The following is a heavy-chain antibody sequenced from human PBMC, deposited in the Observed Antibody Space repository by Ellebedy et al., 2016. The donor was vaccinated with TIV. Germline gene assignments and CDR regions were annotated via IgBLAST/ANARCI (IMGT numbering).Heavy chain of an antibody. Sequence: SETLSLTCAVYGGSFSGHSWSWIRQPPGKGLEWIGEINHRGSTSYNRSLRSRVTISTDTSKYQFSLRLSAVTAADTAVYYCARGNFQDVDLDHWYFDLWGRGTLVTVSS. CDR2: INHRGST. J-gene: IGHJ2*01. V-gene: IGHV4-34*01. CDR1: GGSFSGHS. CDR3: ARGNFQDVDLDHWYFDL. D-gene: IGHD1-20*01.